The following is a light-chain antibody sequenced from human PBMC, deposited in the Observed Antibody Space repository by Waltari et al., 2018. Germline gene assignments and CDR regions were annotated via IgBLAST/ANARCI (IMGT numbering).Light chain of an antibody. Sequence: DFVMTQTPLSLSVTPGEPASISCSSIQSLLHSNGNTYLHWYLQKPGQSPRLLIYKVTNRASGVPDRFSGSGSGADFTLKISRVEPEDVGVYYCMQSTRDPRTFGQGTKVEIK. CDR2: KVT. CDR3: MQSTRDPRT. J-gene: IGKJ1*01. V-gene: IGKV2D-29*02. CDR1: QSLLHSNGNTY.